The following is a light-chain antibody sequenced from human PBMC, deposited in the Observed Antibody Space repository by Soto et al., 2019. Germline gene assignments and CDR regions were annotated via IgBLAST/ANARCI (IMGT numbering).Light chain of an antibody. CDR2: YTS. J-gene: IGKJ1*01. Sequence: EVVLTQYTATLSSSPGETATLSCRASQYVGTRLSWYQHKPGQAPRLLIYYTSNRATGIPARFSGSGSGTDFTLTINSLAPEDFAIYYCHQRQSWPRTFGQGTKVDIK. CDR1: QYVGTR. CDR3: HQRQSWPRT. V-gene: IGKV3-11*01.